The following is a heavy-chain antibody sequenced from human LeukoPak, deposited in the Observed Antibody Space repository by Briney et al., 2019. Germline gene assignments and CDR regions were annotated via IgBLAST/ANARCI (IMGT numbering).Heavy chain of an antibody. CDR3: ARDGGQGSGWSTIDY. D-gene: IGHD6-19*01. J-gene: IGHJ4*02. CDR1: GGSISSGGYY. CDR2: IYYSGST. Sequence: SETLSLTCTVSGGSISSGGYYWSWIRQHPGKGLEWIGYIYYSGSTYYNPSLKSRVTISVDTSKNLFSLKLSSVTAADTAVYYCARDGGQGSGWSTIDYWGQGTLVTVSS. V-gene: IGHV4-31*03.